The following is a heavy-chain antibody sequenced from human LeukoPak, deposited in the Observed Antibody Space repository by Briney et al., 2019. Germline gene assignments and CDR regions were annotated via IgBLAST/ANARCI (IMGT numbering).Heavy chain of an antibody. D-gene: IGHD3/OR15-3a*01. J-gene: IGHJ4*02. CDR2: IYYTGNT. Sequence: SETLSLTCTVSGVSISSSNSYWGWIRQPPGKGLEWIGSIYYTGNTYYNASLKSRVTISIDTSKNQISLRLTSVTATDTAMYYCARQTGSGLFSLPGGQGTLVTVSS. CDR1: GVSISSSNSY. CDR3: ARQTGSGLFSLP. V-gene: IGHV4-39*01.